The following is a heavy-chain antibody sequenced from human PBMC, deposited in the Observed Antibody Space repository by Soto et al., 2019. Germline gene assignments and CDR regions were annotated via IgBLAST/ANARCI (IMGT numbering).Heavy chain of an antibody. Sequence: VASVKVSCKASAYTFTGYYMHCVRQAPGQGLEWMGWINPNSGGTNYAQKFQGWVTINRDTSLSTAYMELSRLRSDDTAVYYCARDRDIGDAFDIWGQGTMVTVSS. J-gene: IGHJ3*02. CDR2: INPNSGGT. V-gene: IGHV1-2*04. CDR1: AYTFTGYY. CDR3: ARDRDIGDAFDI. D-gene: IGHD2-15*01.